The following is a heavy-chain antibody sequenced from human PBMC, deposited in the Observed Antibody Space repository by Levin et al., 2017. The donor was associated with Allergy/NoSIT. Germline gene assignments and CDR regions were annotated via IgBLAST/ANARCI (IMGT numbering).Heavy chain of an antibody. CDR3: GRGDGDF. V-gene: IGHV4-39*07. CDR2: TYYGGNT. J-gene: IGHJ4*02. CDR1: DGSISSSNYY. Sequence: PSETLSLTCTVSDGSISSSNYYWGWIRQPPGKGLEWIGSTYYGGNTHYNPSLKSRVTISIDMANKHLSLKLTSVTAADTAVYYCGRGDGDFWGQGTLVTVSS.